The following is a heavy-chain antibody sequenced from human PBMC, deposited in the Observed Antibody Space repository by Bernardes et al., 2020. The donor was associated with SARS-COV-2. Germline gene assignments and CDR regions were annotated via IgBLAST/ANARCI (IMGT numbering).Heavy chain of an antibody. D-gene: IGHD1-1*01. CDR3: ATGSGSHWQLDS. CDR1: GLTVSSNY. V-gene: IGHV3-53*01. Sequence: GGSLRLSCAASGLTVSSNYMTWVRQAPGKGLEWVSVIYSGGNTVYASSVTGRFTISRDTSKNTLFLQMGGLRADDTAVYYCATGSGSHWQLDSWGQGTLVTVSS. J-gene: IGHJ4*02. CDR2: IYSGGNT.